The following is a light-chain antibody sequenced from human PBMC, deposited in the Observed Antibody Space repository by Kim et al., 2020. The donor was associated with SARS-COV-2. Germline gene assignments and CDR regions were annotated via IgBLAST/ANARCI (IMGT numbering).Light chain of an antibody. CDR1: SGHSSYA. V-gene: IGLV4-69*01. J-gene: IGLJ1*01. CDR2: LNSDGSH. CDR3: QTWGTSYA. Sequence: QPVLTQSPSASASLGASVKLTCTLSSGHSSYAIAWHQQQPEKGPRYLMKLNSDGSHSKGDGIPDRFSGSSSGAERYLTISSLQSEDEADYYCQTWGTSYAFGTGTKVTVL.